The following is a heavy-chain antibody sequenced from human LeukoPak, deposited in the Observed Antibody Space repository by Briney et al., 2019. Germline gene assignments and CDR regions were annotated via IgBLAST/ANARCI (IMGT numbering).Heavy chain of an antibody. V-gene: IGHV4-59*01. J-gene: IGHJ4*02. CDR1: GGSISSYY. Sequence: PSETLSLTCTVSGGSISSYYWSWIRQPPGKGLEWLGYIYYSGSTNYNPSLKSRVTISVDTSKNQFSLKLSSVTAADTAVYYCARVVSGYYDSSGYYYSFDYWGQGTLVTVSS. D-gene: IGHD3-22*01. CDR3: ARVVSGYYDSSGYYYSFDY. CDR2: IYYSGST.